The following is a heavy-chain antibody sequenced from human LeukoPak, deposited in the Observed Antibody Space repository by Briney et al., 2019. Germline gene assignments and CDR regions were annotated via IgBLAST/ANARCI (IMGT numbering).Heavy chain of an antibody. CDR3: ARDFAGDRDY. Sequence: PGGSLRLSCAASGFTFRNYWMRWVRQAPGKGLVWVARINPNGITTTYTDSVKGRFTISRDNAKNTLYLQMNSLRAEDTAVYYCARDFAGDRDYWGQGTLVTVSS. CDR1: GFTFRNYW. V-gene: IGHV3-74*01. D-gene: IGHD4-17*01. CDR2: INPNGITT. J-gene: IGHJ4*02.